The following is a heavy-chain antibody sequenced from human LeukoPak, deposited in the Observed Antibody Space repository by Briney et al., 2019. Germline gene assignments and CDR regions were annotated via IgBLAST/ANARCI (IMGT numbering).Heavy chain of an antibody. CDR2: MYLSGTT. CDR1: GFTFSSYAM. V-gene: IGHV4-4*02. CDR3: AGLVGRYSSGLYYYYFDY. J-gene: IGHJ4*02. D-gene: IGHD3-22*01. Sequence: GSLRLSCAASGFTFSSYAMSWVRQPPGKGLEWIGEMYLSGTTHSNPSVKSRVTISIDKPKNQFFLNLSSVTAADTAVYYCAGLVGRYSSGLYYYYFDYWGQGTLVTVSS.